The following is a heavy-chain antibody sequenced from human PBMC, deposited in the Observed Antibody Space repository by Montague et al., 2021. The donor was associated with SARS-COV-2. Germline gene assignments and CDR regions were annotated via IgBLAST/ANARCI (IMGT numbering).Heavy chain of an antibody. CDR3: AGQGGSNYGWFDH. D-gene: IGHD1-26*01. Sequence: SETLSLTCTVSGASINSRYWSWIRQPPGKGLEWIGYYYSGSTKYNPSLKSRVTISVDTSKNQFSVKVTSVTAADTAVDYCAGQGGSNYGWFDHWGQGTLVTVSS. CDR2: YYSGST. CDR1: GASINSRY. J-gene: IGHJ5*02. V-gene: IGHV4-59*08.